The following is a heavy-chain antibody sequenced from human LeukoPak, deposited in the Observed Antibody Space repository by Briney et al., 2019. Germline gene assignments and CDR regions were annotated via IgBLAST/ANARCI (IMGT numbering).Heavy chain of an antibody. J-gene: IGHJ4*02. Sequence: GASLQISCEGSGYIFTSFWIGWVRQLPGKGLEWMGIIYPGDSDTRYSPSFQGQVTISADKSISTAYLQWSSLKASDTAMYYCARGSQSSYCSSTSCYTNWGQGTLVTVSS. D-gene: IGHD2-2*02. CDR3: ARGSQSSYCSSTSCYTN. CDR2: IYPGDSDT. V-gene: IGHV5-51*01. CDR1: GYIFTSFW.